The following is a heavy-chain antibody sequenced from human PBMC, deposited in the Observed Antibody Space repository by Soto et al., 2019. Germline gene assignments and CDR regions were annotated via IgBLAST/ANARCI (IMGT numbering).Heavy chain of an antibody. Sequence: PSETLSLTCTVSGGSISSYYWSWIRQPPGKGLEWIGYIYYSGSTNYNPSLKSRVTISVDTSKNQFSLKLSSVTAADTAVYYCARDGIVGATSYFDYWGQGTLVTVSS. J-gene: IGHJ4*02. CDR3: ARDGIVGATSYFDY. V-gene: IGHV4-59*01. CDR1: GGSISSYY. D-gene: IGHD1-26*01. CDR2: IYYSGST.